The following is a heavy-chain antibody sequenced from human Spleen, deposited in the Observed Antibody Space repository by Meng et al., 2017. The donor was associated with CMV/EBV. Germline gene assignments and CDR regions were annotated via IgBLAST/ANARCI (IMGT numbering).Heavy chain of an antibody. V-gene: IGHV3-21*06. D-gene: IGHD6-13*01. CDR1: GFTFSNYR. Sequence: GESLKISCEASGFTFSNYRMTWVRQAPGKGLEWISSIGSGSYNIDYADSVRGRFTISRDNALHLLYLQMDSLRAEDTAFYYCVRDPESSAASYWGQGTLVTVSS. CDR2: IGSGSYNI. CDR3: VRDPESSAASY. J-gene: IGHJ4*02.